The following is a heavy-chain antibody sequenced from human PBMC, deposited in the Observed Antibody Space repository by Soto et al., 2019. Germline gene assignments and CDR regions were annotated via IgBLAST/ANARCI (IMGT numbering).Heavy chain of an antibody. Sequence: PGGSLRLSCAASGGTFSSYAMSWVRQAPGKGLEWVSAISGRCGRTYYADSVKGRFTISRDNSKNTLYLQMNSLRAEDTAVYYCAKNIVVVPAAMPDWFDPWGQGTLVTVSS. V-gene: IGHV3-23*01. J-gene: IGHJ5*02. CDR1: GGTFSSYA. CDR3: AKNIVVVPAAMPDWFDP. D-gene: IGHD2-2*01. CDR2: ISGRCGRT.